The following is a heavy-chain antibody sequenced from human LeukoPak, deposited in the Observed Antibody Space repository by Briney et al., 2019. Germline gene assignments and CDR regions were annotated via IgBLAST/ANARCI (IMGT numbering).Heavy chain of an antibody. Sequence: GGSLRLSCAASGFTFSNYWMGWVRQAPGKRPEWVANMNIDGSEKYYADSVKGRFTISRDNAKNTLYLQMNSLRAEDTAVYYCARRIAAAAAPYYFDYWGQGTLVTVSS. CDR1: GFTFSNYW. V-gene: IGHV3-7*01. CDR3: ARRIAAAAAPYYFDY. CDR2: MNIDGSEK. D-gene: IGHD6-13*01. J-gene: IGHJ4*02.